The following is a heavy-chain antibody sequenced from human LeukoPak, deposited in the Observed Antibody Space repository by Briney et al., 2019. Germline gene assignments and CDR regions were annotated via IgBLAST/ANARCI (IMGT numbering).Heavy chain of an antibody. V-gene: IGHV3-48*04. D-gene: IGHD3-10*01. Sequence: PGGSLRLSCAASGFTFSSYSMNWVRQAPGKGLEWVSYISSSGSTIYYADSVKGRFTISRDNAKNSLYLQMNSLRAEDTAVYYCARQADFGSGSYYVDAFDIWGQGTMVTVSS. CDR2: ISSSGSTI. CDR1: GFTFSSYS. CDR3: ARQADFGSGSYYVDAFDI. J-gene: IGHJ3*02.